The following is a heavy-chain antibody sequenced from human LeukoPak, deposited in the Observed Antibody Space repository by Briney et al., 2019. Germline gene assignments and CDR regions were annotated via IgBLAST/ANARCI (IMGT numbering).Heavy chain of an antibody. J-gene: IGHJ4*02. CDR2: ISYIGST. D-gene: IGHD1-26*01. V-gene: IGHV4-39*01. Sequence: SETLSLTCTVSGGSISSRSYYWGWVRQPPGKGLEWIGSISYIGSTYYNPSLKSRVSISLDTSKNQFSLKLSSVTAADTAVYSCARHRDNYRGSPFFDYWGQGTLVTVSS. CDR3: ARHRDNYRGSPFFDY. CDR1: GGSISSRSYY.